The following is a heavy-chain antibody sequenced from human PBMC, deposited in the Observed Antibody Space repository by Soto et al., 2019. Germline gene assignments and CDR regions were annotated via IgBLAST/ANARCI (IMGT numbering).Heavy chain of an antibody. CDR3: ARVPDY. V-gene: IGHV4-30-2*01. Sequence: QLQLQESGSGLVKPSQTLSLTCAVAGVSISSGGYSWSWFRQPPVKGLEWIGYMYHSGSTYYNPSLKSRVTIAIDRSKNQSSLKLSSVTAADTAVYYCARVPDYWGQGILVTVSS. CDR2: MYHSGST. J-gene: IGHJ4*02. D-gene: IGHD2-2*01. CDR1: GVSISSGGYS.